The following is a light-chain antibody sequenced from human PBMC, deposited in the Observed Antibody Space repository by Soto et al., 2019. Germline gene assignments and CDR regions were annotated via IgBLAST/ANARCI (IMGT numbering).Light chain of an antibody. CDR3: MSYAGGNRFV. Sequence: QSVLTQPPSAPGSPGQSVTISCAGTINDVGGYNYVSWYQQHPGKVPQLMIYQVTKRPPGVPDRFSASKSDTTASLTISGLQAEDEGDYYCMSYAGGNRFVFGTVTKVTVL. CDR1: INDVGGYNY. CDR2: QVT. V-gene: IGLV2-8*01. J-gene: IGLJ1*01.